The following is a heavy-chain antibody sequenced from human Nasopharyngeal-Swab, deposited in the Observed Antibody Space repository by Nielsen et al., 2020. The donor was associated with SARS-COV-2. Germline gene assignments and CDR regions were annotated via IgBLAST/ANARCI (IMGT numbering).Heavy chain of an antibody. CDR3: ARDLGGGYCPTTNCLGS. CDR1: GVIFSKYW. V-gene: IGHV3-74*01. J-gene: IGHJ1*01. Sequence: GESLKISCVASGVIFSKYWMHWVRQAPGKGLVWVSRVNQDGSRTHYADSVKGRFTISRDSSTNTLYLQMNSLRAEDTAVYYCARDLGGGYCPTTNCLGSWGQGTLVTVSS. CDR2: VNQDGSRT. D-gene: IGHD2-2*01.